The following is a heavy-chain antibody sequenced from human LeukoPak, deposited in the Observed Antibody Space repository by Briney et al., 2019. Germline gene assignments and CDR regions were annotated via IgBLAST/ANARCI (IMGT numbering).Heavy chain of an antibody. CDR2: ISPSGTT. CDR3: ARGRGYSGYDFPYYYYGMDV. CDR1: GGPINTSW. J-gene: IGHJ6*02. D-gene: IGHD5-12*01. Sequence: SETLSLTCTVSGGPINTSWWTWVRQPAGKGLEWIGRISPSGTTNYNPSLKSRVTMSRDTSKSQFSLKLNSDTAVDTAVYYCARGRGYSGYDFPYYYYGMDVWGQGTTVTVSS. V-gene: IGHV4-4*07.